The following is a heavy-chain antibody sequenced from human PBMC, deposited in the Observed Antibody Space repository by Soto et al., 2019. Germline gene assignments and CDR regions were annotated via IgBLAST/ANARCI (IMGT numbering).Heavy chain of an antibody. CDR1: GYTFTSYA. V-gene: IGHV1-3*05. CDR2: INAGNGNT. CDR3: ARSIVVVTALDY. Sequence: QVQLVQSGAEEKKPGASVKVSCKASGYTFTSYAMHWVRQAPGQRLEWMGWINAGNGNTKYSQKFQGRVTITRDTXXXXXXXXXXXXXXXXTAVYXCARSIVVVTALDYWGQGTLVTVSS. D-gene: IGHD2-21*02. J-gene: IGHJ4*02.